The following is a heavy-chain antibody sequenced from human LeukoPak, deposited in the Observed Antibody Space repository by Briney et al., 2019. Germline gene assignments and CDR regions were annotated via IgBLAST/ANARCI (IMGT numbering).Heavy chain of an antibody. Sequence: PSETLSLTCTVSGGSISSGDYYWSWIRQPPGKGLEWIGYIYYSGSTYYNPSLKSRVTISVDTSKNQFSLKLSSVTAADTAVYYCARETPCSSTSCYRGHYFDLWGRGTLVTVSS. J-gene: IGHJ2*01. CDR1: GGSISSGDYY. CDR2: IYYSGST. CDR3: ARETPCSSTSCYRGHYFDL. V-gene: IGHV4-30-4*08. D-gene: IGHD2-2*02.